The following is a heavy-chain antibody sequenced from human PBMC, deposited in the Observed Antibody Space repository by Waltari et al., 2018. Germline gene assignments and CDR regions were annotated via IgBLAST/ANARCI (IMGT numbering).Heavy chain of an antibody. CDR2: VGPKDGET. CDR1: VNTFTDYY. D-gene: IGHD2-15*01. Sequence: EVQLLPSGAEVRKPGANVKISCKSSVNTFTDYYIHRVEQTPGKGLEWMGRVGPKDGETIYAEKFQDRVTISADTSTDTVYMIMNGLRFDDTALYFCSRSGSDDWFDPWGRGTPVTVVS. J-gene: IGHJ5*02. V-gene: IGHV1-69-2*01. CDR3: SRSGSDDWFDP.